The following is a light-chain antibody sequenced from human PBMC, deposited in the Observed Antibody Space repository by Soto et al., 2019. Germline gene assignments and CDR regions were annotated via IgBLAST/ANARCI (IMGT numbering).Light chain of an antibody. J-gene: IGKJ1*01. V-gene: IGKV3-15*01. CDR1: QSVSSS. Sequence: EIAMTQSPATLSLSSGERATLSCRASQSVSSSLAWYQQKPGQAPRLLIYGASTRATGIPARFSGSGSGTEFTLTISRLENEDFAVNYCQQYGSSTRTFGQGTKVDIK. CDR3: QQYGSSTRT. CDR2: GAS.